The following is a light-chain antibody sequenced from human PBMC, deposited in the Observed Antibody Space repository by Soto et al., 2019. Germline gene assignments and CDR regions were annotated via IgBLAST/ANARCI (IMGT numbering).Light chain of an antibody. CDR3: QQYGNSRS. J-gene: IGKJ1*01. CDR1: QSVGSSY. Sequence: EIVLTQSPETLSLSPGERATLSCRASQSVGSSYLAWYQQKPGQGPRLLIYGASTRATGIPDRFSGGGSGTDFTLTISRLEPEDFAVYYCQQYGNSRSFGQGTKVDIK. V-gene: IGKV3-20*01. CDR2: GAS.